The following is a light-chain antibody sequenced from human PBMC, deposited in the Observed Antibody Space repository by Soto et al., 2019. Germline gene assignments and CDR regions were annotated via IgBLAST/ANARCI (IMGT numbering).Light chain of an antibody. J-gene: IGLJ1*01. Sequence: QSALTQPASVSASPGQSIAISCSGTSXXVGAYDYVSWYQHHPGKAPKLIIYEVTYRPSGVSNRFSASKSGNTASLTISGLQXXXXAXYYCSSYTRSSTYVFGTGTKLTVL. CDR2: EVT. V-gene: IGLV2-14*01. CDR1: SXXVGAYDY. CDR3: SSYTRSSTYV.